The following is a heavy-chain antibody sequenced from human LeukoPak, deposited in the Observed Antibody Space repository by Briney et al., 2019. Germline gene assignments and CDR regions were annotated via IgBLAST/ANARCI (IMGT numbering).Heavy chain of an antibody. CDR1: GYTFSGYY. J-gene: IGHJ5*02. V-gene: IGHV1-2*02. CDR2: INANGGET. CDR3: ATGVDMIWFALQS. D-gene: IGHD3-10*01. Sequence: GASVKVSCKTSGYTFSGYYLNWVRQAPGQGLEWMGWINANGGETNYAQKFQGRVTMTRDTSISTAYMELSRLNSDDTAVYYCATGVDMIWFALQSWGQGTLVSVSS.